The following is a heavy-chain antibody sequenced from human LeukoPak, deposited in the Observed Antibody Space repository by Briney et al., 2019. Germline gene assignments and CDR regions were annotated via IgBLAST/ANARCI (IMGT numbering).Heavy chain of an antibody. J-gene: IGHJ5*02. V-gene: IGHV1-18*01. CDR2: ISAYNGNT. D-gene: IGHD6-19*01. CDR1: GYTFTSYG. Sequence: ASVKVSCKASGYTFTSYGISWVRQAPGQGLEWMGWISAYNGNTNYAQKLQGRVTMTTDTSTSTAYMELRSLRSDDTAVYYCARELGWQWLGPGEFQGFDPWGQGTLVTVSS. CDR3: ARELGWQWLGPGEFQGFDP.